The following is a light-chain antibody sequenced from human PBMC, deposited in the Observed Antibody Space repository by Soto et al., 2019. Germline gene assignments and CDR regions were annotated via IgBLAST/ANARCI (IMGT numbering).Light chain of an antibody. CDR1: SSNVGSYKL. CDR2: EVN. CDR3: CSSGGSPTYV. V-gene: IGLV2-23*02. Sequence: QSALTQPASVSGSPGQSITISCTGTSSNVGSYKLVSWYQQHPGKAPKLMTFEVNKRPSGVSNRFSGSKSGNTASLTISGLKAEDEADYYCCSSGGSPTYVFGTGTKVTVL. J-gene: IGLJ1*01.